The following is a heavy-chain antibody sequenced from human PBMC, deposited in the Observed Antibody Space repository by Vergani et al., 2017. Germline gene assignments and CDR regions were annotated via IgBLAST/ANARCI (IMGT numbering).Heavy chain of an antibody. CDR2: IYWNDDK. CDR3: AHSVYDILTGYYFDWFDP. CDR1: GFSLSTSGGG. Sequence: QITLKESGPTLVKPTQTLTLTCTFSGFSLSTSGGGVGWIRQPPGKALEWLALIYWNDDKRYSPSLKSRLTITKDTSKNQVVLTMTNMDPVDTATYYCAHSVYDILTGYYFDWFDPWGQGTLVTVSS. V-gene: IGHV2-5*01. J-gene: IGHJ5*02. D-gene: IGHD3-9*01.